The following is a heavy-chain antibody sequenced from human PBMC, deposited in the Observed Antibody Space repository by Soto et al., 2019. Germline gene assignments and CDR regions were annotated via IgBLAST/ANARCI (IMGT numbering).Heavy chain of an antibody. D-gene: IGHD2-15*01. CDR1: GFTFSSYA. Sequence: QPGGSLRLSCAASGFTFSSYAMHWVRQAPGKGLEWVAVISYDGSNKYYADSVKGRFTISRDNSKNTLYLQMNSLRAEDTAVYYCARWKCSGGSCYHYWYFDLWGRGTLVTVSS. CDR2: ISYDGSNK. J-gene: IGHJ2*01. CDR3: ARWKCSGGSCYHYWYFDL. V-gene: IGHV3-30-3*01.